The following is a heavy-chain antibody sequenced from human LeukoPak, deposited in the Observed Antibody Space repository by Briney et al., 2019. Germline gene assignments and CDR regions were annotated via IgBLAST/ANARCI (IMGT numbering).Heavy chain of an antibody. Sequence: PSETLSLTCAVYGGSFSGYYWSWIRQPPGKGLEWIREINHSGSTNYNPSLKSRVTISVDTSKNQFSLRLSSVTAADTAVYYCAVATDWGQGTLVTVSS. V-gene: IGHV4-34*01. D-gene: IGHD5-12*01. CDR2: INHSGST. J-gene: IGHJ4*02. CDR3: AVATD. CDR1: GGSFSGYY.